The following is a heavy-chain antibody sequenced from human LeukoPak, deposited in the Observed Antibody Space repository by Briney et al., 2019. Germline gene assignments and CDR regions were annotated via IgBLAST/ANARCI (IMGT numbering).Heavy chain of an antibody. J-gene: IGHJ5*02. CDR3: ARAGWELQDGWFDP. CDR1: GGSISSGGYY. V-gene: IGHV4-31*03. CDR2: IYYSGST. Sequence: SETLSLTCTVSGGSISSGGYYWSRIRQHPGKGLEWIGYIYYSGSTYYNPSLKSRVTISVDTSKNQFSLKLSSVTAADTAVYYCARAGWELQDGWFDPWGQGTLVTVSS. D-gene: IGHD1-26*01.